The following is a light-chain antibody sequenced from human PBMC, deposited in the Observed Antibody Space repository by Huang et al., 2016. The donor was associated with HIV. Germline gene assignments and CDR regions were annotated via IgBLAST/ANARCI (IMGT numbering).Light chain of an antibody. J-gene: IGKJ1*01. CDR2: AAS. Sequence: IQLTQSPSSLSASVGDRVTITCRASQGISSYLAWYHQKPGKAPTLLIYAASTLQSVVPSRFSGSGSGTDFTLTISSLQPEDFATYYCQQLNSYPRTFGQGTKVEIK. CDR1: QGISSY. V-gene: IGKV1-9*01. CDR3: QQLNSYPRT.